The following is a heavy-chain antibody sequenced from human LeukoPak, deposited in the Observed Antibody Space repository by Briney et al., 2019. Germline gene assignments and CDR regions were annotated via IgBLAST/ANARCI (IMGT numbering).Heavy chain of an antibody. J-gene: IGHJ5*02. Sequence: PSQTLSLTCTVSGGSISSGGYYWSWIRQHPGKGLEWIGYTYYSGSTYYNPSLKSRVTISVDTSKNQFSLKLSSVTAADTAVYYCARDVRGNYDSGFDPWGQGTLVTVSS. V-gene: IGHV4-31*03. CDR2: TYYSGST. CDR3: ARDVRGNYDSGFDP. CDR1: GGSISSGGYY. D-gene: IGHD3-3*01.